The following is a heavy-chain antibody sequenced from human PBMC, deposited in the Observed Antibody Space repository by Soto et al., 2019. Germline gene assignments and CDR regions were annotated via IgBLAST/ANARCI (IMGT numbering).Heavy chain of an antibody. CDR1: GYSFTSHW. V-gene: IGHV5-51*01. CDR2: IYPGDSDT. D-gene: IGHD5-18*01. Sequence: GESLKISCKGSGYSFTSHWIGWVRQMPGKGLEWMGIIYPGDSDTRYSPSFQGQVTISADKSISTAYLQWSSLKASDTAMYYCASKVSVDTAMDHVGHYYYGMDVWGQGTTVTVSS. CDR3: ASKVSVDTAMDHVGHYYYGMDV. J-gene: IGHJ6*02.